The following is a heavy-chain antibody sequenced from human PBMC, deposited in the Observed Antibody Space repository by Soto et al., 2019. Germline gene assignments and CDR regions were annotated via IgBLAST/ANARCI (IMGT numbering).Heavy chain of an antibody. CDR1: GFSLSTSGMC. V-gene: IGHV2-70*11. Sequence: SGPTLVNPTQTLTLTCTFSGFSLSTSGMCVSWIRQPPGKALEWLARIDWDDDKYYSTSLKTRLTISKDTSKNQVVLTMTNMDPVDTATYYCARALYSGSSVDYWGQGTLVTVSS. J-gene: IGHJ4*02. CDR3: ARALYSGSSVDY. D-gene: IGHD1-26*01. CDR2: IDWDDDK.